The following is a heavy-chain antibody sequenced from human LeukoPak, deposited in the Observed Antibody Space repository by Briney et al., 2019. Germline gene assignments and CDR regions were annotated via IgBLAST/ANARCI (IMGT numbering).Heavy chain of an antibody. CDR1: GFTFSSYW. V-gene: IGHV3-33*08. J-gene: IGHJ4*02. D-gene: IGHD4-17*01. CDR2: IWYDGSNK. CDR3: ARDGPDYGAGSNFDY. Sequence: GGSLRLSCAASGFTFSSYWMSWVRQAPGKGLEWVAVIWYDGSNKYYADSEKGRFTISRDNSKNTLYLQMNSLRAEDTAVYYCARDGPDYGAGSNFDYWGQGTLVTVSS.